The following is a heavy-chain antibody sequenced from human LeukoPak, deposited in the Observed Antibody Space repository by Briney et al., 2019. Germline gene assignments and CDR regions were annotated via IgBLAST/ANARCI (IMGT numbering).Heavy chain of an antibody. D-gene: IGHD6-13*01. V-gene: IGHV4-59*01. CDR3: ARVYYSSSYDYWYFDL. CDR2: IYYSGST. J-gene: IGHJ2*01. CDR1: GGSIRNYY. Sequence: PSQTLSLTCTVSGGSIRNYYWSWIRQPPGKGLEWIGYIYYSGSTNYNPSLKSRVTISVDTSKNQFSLKLSSVTAADTAVYYCARVYYSSSYDYWYFDLWGRGTLVTVSS.